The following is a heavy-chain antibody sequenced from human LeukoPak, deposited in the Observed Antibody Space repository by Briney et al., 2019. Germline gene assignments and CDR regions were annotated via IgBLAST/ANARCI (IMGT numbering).Heavy chain of an antibody. V-gene: IGHV1-2*02. J-gene: IGHJ5*02. Sequence: ASVKVSCKASGYTFTGYYMHWVRQAPGQGLEWMRWINPNSGGTNYAQKFQGRVTMTRDTSISTAYMELSRLRSDDTAVYYCARGDSDLGWFDPWGQGTLVTVSS. CDR1: GYTFTGYY. D-gene: IGHD3-22*01. CDR2: INPNSGGT. CDR3: ARGDSDLGWFDP.